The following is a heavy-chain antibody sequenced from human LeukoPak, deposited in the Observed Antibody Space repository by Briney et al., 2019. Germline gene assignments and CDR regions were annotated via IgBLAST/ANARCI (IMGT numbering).Heavy chain of an antibody. CDR1: GGSISSYY. D-gene: IGHD1-26*01. CDR2: IYYSGST. Sequence: SETLSLTCTGSGGSISSYYWSWIRQPPGKGLEWIGYIYYSGSTNYNPSLKSRVTISVDTSKNQFSLKLSSVTAADTAVYYCARDLEGATSYYYGMDVWGQGTTVTVSS. CDR3: ARDLEGATSYYYGMDV. J-gene: IGHJ6*02. V-gene: IGHV4-59*01.